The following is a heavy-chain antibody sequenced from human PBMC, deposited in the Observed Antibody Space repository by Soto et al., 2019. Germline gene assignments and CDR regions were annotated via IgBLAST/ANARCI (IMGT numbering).Heavy chain of an antibody. CDR3: AHRVLRTVFGLVTTTAIYFDF. V-gene: IGHV2-5*02. D-gene: IGHD3-3*01. J-gene: IGHJ4*02. Sequence: QITLNESGPTPVKPRQTLTLTCTFSGFSLTTSGVGVGWIRQSPGKAPEWLALLYWDDDKRYSPHLKSRLTITKDTSKNQVVLTMADLDPADTATYYCAHRVLRTVFGLVTTTAIYFDFWGQGTPGAVS. CDR2: LYWDDDK. CDR1: GFSLTTSGVG.